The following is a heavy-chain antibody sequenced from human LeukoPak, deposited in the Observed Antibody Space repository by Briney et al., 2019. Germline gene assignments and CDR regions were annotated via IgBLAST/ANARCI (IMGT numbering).Heavy chain of an antibody. CDR3: ARRGLYGLIY. J-gene: IGHJ4*02. CDR2: INHSGST. D-gene: IGHD2/OR15-2a*01. V-gene: IGHV4-34*01. Sequence: KPSETLSLTCAVYGGSVSGYYCSWIRQPPGKGLEWIGEINHSGSTNYNPSLKSRVTISVDTSKNQFSLKLSSVTAADTAVYYCARRGLYGLIYWGQETLVTVSS. CDR1: GGSVSGYY.